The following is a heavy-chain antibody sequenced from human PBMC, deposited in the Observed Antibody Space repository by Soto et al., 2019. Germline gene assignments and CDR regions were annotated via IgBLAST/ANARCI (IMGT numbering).Heavy chain of an antibody. CDR2: IWYDGSNK. CDR1: GFTFSSYG. V-gene: IGHV3-33*01. CDR3: AREGRLERGYYYGMDV. D-gene: IGHD1-1*01. J-gene: IGHJ6*02. Sequence: PGGSLRLSCAASGFTFSSYGMHWVRQAPGKGLEWVAVIWYDGSNKYYADSVKGRFTISRDNSKNTLYLQMNSLRAEDTAVYYCAREGRLERGYYYGMDVWGQGTTVTVSS.